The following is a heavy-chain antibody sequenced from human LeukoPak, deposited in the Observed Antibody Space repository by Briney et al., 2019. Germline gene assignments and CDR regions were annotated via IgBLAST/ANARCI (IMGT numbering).Heavy chain of an antibody. CDR2: IYPADSDT. J-gene: IGHJ6*02. V-gene: IGHV5-51*01. Sequence: GESLKISCKASGYSFTTFWIAWVRQMPGKGLEWMGIIYPADSDTKYSPSFQGQVTISADKSISTAYLQWSSLRAEDTAVYYCARGHYGLDVWGQGTTVTVSS. CDR1: GYSFTTFW. CDR3: ARGHYGLDV.